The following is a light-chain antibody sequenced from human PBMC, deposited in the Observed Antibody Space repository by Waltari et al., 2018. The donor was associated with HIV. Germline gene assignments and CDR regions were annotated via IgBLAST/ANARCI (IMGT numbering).Light chain of an antibody. V-gene: IGKV3-15*01. CDR2: AAS. Sequence: DIVMTQSPATLSVSPGETATLSCRANQTISSNLAWYQQKFGQAPRLLIYAASTRATGFPDRFSGRGSGTDFTLTINSLQSEDFALYYCQQYHNWPVTFGRGSKLEIK. CDR1: QTISSN. CDR3: QQYHNWPVT. J-gene: IGKJ2*01.